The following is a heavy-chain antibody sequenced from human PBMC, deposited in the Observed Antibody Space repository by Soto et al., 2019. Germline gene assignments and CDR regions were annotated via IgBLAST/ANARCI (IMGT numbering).Heavy chain of an antibody. V-gene: IGHV1-2*04. J-gene: IGHJ6*02. CDR1: GYTFTGYY. CDR2: INPNSGGT. Sequence: SVKVSCKASGYTFTGYYMHWVRQAPGQGLEWMGWINPNSGGTNYAQKFQGWVTMTRDTSISTAYMELSRLRSDDTAVYYCARGGSSHLGVYYGMDVWGQGTTVTVSS. CDR3: ARGGSSHLGVYYGMDV. D-gene: IGHD2-15*01.